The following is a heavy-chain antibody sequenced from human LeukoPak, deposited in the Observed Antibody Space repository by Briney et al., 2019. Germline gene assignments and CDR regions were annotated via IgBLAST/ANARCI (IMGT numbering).Heavy chain of an antibody. D-gene: IGHD2-15*01. Sequence: SETLSLTCTVSGGSISSSSYYWGWICQPPGKGLEWIGSIYYSGSTYYNPSLKSRVTISVDTSKNQFSLKLSSVTAADTAVYYCARDHVRGSCYFDYWGQGTLVTVSS. CDR1: GGSISSSSYY. CDR3: ARDHVRGSCYFDY. CDR2: IYYSGST. J-gene: IGHJ4*02. V-gene: IGHV4-39*07.